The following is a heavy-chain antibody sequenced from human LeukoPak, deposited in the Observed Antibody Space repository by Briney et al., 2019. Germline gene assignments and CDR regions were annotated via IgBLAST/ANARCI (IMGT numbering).Heavy chain of an antibody. CDR3: GRIGINANNGMDV. V-gene: IGHV3-72*01. CDR2: SRNKTSSYTT. J-gene: IGHJ6*02. Sequence: GVSLSLSCAAYGFKFCDHYIDWLRQAPGKGLVGVRHSRNKTSSYTTEYAAPVDGRFTISIDVSESSLYLQMNSLRTEDTSVSYWGRIGINANNGMDVWGQGTTVTVSS. CDR1: GFKFCDHY. D-gene: IGHD1/OR15-1a*01.